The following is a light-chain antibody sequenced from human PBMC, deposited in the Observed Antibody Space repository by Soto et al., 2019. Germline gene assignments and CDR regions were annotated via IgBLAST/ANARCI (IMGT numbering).Light chain of an antibody. Sequence: DIQITHSPSSLSASVGDRVTITCRASQNINSYLNWYQQKPGKAPKLLIYAASSLQTGVPSRFSGGGSGTDFALTISSLQPEDFATYYCQQSYSTPQTFGQGTKVDIK. CDR1: QNINSY. V-gene: IGKV1-39*01. CDR2: AAS. CDR3: QQSYSTPQT. J-gene: IGKJ1*01.